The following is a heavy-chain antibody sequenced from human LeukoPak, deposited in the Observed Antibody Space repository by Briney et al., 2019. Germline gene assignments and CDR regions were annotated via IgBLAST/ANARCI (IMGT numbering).Heavy chain of an antibody. CDR3: ARTKGYFDY. J-gene: IGHJ4*02. Sequence: SETLSLTCAVSGGSISSGGHSWSWIRQPPGKGLEWIGYIYHSGSTYYNPSLKSRVTISVDRSKNQFSLKLSSVTAADTAVYYCARTKGYFDYWGQGTLVTVSS. CDR2: IYHSGST. V-gene: IGHV4-30-2*01. CDR1: GGSISSGGHS.